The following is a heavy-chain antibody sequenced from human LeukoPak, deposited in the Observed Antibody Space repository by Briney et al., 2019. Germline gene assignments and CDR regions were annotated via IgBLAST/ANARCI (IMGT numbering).Heavy chain of an antibody. V-gene: IGHV1-46*01. D-gene: IGHD3-10*01. Sequence: WASVKVSCKASGYTFINIWMHWVRQAPGQGLEWIGLINPTGTGTLYAQKFQGRVTMTRDMSTSTDYMELSSLRSEDTAVYYCARDNSVGDIAWWFDPWGQGTLVTVSS. CDR1: GYTFINIW. CDR2: INPTGTGT. CDR3: ARDNSVGDIAWWFDP. J-gene: IGHJ5*02.